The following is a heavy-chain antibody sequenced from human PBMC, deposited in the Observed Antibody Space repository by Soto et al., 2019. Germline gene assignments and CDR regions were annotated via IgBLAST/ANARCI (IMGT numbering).Heavy chain of an antibody. J-gene: IGHJ4*02. CDR3: AAQQLVSGFDY. CDR2: ISSSGSTI. CDR1: GFTFSDYY. V-gene: IGHV3-11*01. D-gene: IGHD6-6*01. Sequence: QVQLVESGGGLVKPGGSLRLSCAASGFTFSDYYMSWIRQAPGKGLEWVSYISSSGSTIYYADTVKGRFTISRDNTKNSLYLQMISLRAEDAAVYYCAAQQLVSGFDYWGQGTLVTVSS.